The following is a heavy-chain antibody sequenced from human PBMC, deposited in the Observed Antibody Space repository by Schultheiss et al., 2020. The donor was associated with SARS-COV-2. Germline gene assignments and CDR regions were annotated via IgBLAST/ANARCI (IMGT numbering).Heavy chain of an antibody. D-gene: IGHD3-22*01. J-gene: IGHJ6*02. V-gene: IGHV4-61*01. CDR2: IYYSGST. Sequence: SETLSLTCTVSGGSISSGSYYWSWIRQPPGKGLEWIGYIYYSGSTNYNPSLKSRVTISVDTSKNQFSLKLSSVTAADTAVYYCARREGGTYYYDSSGYFYGMDVWGQGTTVTVSS. CDR3: ARREGGTYYYDSSGYFYGMDV. CDR1: GGSISSGSYY.